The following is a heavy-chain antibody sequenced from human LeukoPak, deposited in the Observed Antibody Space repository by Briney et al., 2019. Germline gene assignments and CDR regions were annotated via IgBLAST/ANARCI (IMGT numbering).Heavy chain of an antibody. J-gene: IGHJ4*02. CDR3: ARASYSNYDY. D-gene: IGHD4-11*01. V-gene: IGHV4-30-2*01. Sequence: SQTLSLTCTVSGGSISSGGYYWSWIRQAPGKGLEWIGYIYHSGSTYYNPSLKSRVTISVDRSKNQFSLKLSSVTAADTAVYYCARASYSNYDYWGQGTLVTVSS. CDR1: GGSISSGGYY. CDR2: IYHSGST.